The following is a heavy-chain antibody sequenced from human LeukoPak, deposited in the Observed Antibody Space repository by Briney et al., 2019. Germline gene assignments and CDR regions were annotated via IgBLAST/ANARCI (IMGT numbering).Heavy chain of an antibody. CDR3: ARDRDGDYTYYYYGMDV. Sequence: GGSLRLSCAASGFTFSSYAMHWVRQAPGKGLEWVAVISYDGSNKYYADSVKGRFTISRDNSKNTLYLQMNSLRAEDTAVYYCARDRDGDYTYYYYGMDVWGQGTTVTVSS. V-gene: IGHV3-30-3*01. J-gene: IGHJ6*02. CDR2: ISYDGSNK. D-gene: IGHD4-17*01. CDR1: GFTFSSYA.